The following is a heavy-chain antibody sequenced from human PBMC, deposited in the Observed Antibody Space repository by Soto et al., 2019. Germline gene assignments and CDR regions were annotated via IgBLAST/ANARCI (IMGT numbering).Heavy chain of an antibody. J-gene: IGHJ6*02. CDR3: ARDRYLRGMDV. D-gene: IGHD2-2*02. Sequence: EVQLVESGGGLVKPGGSLRLSCAASGFTFSSYSMNWVRQAPGKGLELVSSISSSSSYIYYADSVEGRFTISRDNAKNSLYLQMTSLRAEDTAVYYCARDRYLRGMDVWGQGTTVTVSS. CDR1: GFTFSSYS. V-gene: IGHV3-21*01. CDR2: ISSSSSYI.